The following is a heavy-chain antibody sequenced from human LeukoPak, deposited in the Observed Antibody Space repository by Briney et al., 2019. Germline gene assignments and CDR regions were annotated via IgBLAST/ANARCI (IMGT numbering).Heavy chain of an antibody. Sequence: SETLSLTCAVYGGSFSGYYWSWIRQPPGKGLEWIGEINHSGSTNYNPSLKSRVTISVDTSKNQFSLKLSSVTAADTAVYYCAKVPRGDYWGQGTLITVSS. CDR1: GGSFSGYY. V-gene: IGHV4-34*01. J-gene: IGHJ4*02. D-gene: IGHD3-10*01. CDR2: INHSGST. CDR3: AKVPRGDY.